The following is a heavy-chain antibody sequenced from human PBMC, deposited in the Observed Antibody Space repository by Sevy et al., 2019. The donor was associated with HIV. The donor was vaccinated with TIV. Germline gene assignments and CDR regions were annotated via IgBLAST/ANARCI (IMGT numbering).Heavy chain of an antibody. CDR1: GASISSSGYY. J-gene: IGHJ4*02. CDR3: VGPTLTYSSGWSYYDS. V-gene: IGHV4-39*01. D-gene: IGHD6-19*01. CDR2: VNYVGSF. Sequence: SETLSLTCTVSGASISSSGYYWGWMRQPPGKGLEWIGSVNYVGSFFYNPSLRSRVTISSDTSNKQCSLKLNSVTAADTAIYYCVGPTLTYSSGWSYYDSWGQGTVVTVSS.